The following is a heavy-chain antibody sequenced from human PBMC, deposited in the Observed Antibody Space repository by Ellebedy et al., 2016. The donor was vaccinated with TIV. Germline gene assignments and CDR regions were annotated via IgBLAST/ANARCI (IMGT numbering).Heavy chain of an antibody. Sequence: MPSETLSLTCTVSGASISVSGGSISNYYWSWIRQPAGKGLEWIGRIYSSGSINYNPSLKSRATMTLGTSKNQFSLNRSSVTGADTAMYYCARDPALPRGRFDTWGQGTLVTVSS. CDR2: IYSSGSI. CDR1: GGSISNYY. J-gene: IGHJ5*02. CDR3: ARDPALPRGRFDT. V-gene: IGHV4-4*07.